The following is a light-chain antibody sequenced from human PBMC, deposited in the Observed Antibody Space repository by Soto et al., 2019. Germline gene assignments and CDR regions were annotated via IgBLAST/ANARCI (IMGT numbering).Light chain of an antibody. CDR1: STDASDYDY. J-gene: IGLJ1*01. V-gene: IGLV2-14*01. CDR2: EVS. Sequence: QAVVTQPASVSGSPGQSITISCTGASTDASDYDYVSWYQQHPGKAPKLMIFEVSNRPSGVSNRFSGSKSGTTASLTISRLQTEDEADYYCSSYVRGGTYVFGTGTKLTVL. CDR3: SSYVRGGTYV.